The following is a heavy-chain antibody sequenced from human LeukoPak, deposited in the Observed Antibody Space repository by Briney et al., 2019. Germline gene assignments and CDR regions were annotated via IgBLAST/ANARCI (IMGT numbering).Heavy chain of an antibody. V-gene: IGHV1-69*13. CDR2: IIPIFGTV. J-gene: IGHJ6*02. CDR3: ARDTAISYSDSSTYYYYGMDV. Sequence: SVKVSCKASGGTFSKYAISWVRQAPGQGLEWMGGIIPIFGTVNYAQKFQGRVTITADDSTSTADMELSSLRSEDSAVYYCARDTAISYSDSSTYYYYGMDVWGQGTTVTVSS. CDR1: GGTFSKYA. D-gene: IGHD3-22*01.